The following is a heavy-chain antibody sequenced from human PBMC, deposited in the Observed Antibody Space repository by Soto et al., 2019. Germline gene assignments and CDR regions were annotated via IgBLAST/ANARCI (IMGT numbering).Heavy chain of an antibody. CDR3: ARDFSRSSFDF. J-gene: IGHJ4*02. CDR1: GVSISRSSYY. CDR2: IYYTGST. D-gene: IGHD3-3*02. Sequence: SETLSLTCTVSGVSISRSSYYWAWIRQPPGKGLEWLGSIYYTGSTYYNPSLKSRVTISVDTSKNQFSLELSSVTAADTAVYYCARDFSRSSFDFWGQGALVTV. V-gene: IGHV4-39*01.